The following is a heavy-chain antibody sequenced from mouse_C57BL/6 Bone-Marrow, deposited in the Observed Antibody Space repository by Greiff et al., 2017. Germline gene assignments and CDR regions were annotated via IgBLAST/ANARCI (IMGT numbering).Heavy chain of an antibody. CDR2: IDPENGAT. D-gene: IGHD1-1*02. V-gene: IGHV14-4*01. Sequence: EVQLQQSGAELVRPGASVKLSCTASGFNIKDDYMHWVKQRPEQGLEWIGWIDPENGATEYASKFQGKATIPADTSSNTAYLQLSSLTSEDTAVYYCTTGGKWGQGTLVTVSA. CDR1: GFNIKDDY. J-gene: IGHJ3*02. CDR3: TTGGK.